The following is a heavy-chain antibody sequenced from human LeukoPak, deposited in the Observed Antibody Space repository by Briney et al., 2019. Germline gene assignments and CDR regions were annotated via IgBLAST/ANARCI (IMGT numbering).Heavy chain of an antibody. V-gene: IGHV3-30*02. CDR3: AKVSSSERYYFDY. CDR1: GFTFSSYG. CDR2: IRYDGSNK. D-gene: IGHD6-6*01. J-gene: IGHJ4*02. Sequence: GGSLRLSCAASGFTFSSYGMHWVRQAPGKGLEWVAFIRYDGSNKYYADSVKGRFTISRDNSKNTLYLQMDSLRAEGTAVYYCAKVSSSERYYFDYWGQGTLVTVSS.